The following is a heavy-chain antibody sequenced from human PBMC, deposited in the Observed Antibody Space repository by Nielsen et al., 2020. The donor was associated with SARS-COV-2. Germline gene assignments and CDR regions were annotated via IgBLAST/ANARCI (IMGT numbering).Heavy chain of an antibody. Sequence: ASVKVSCKASGYTFTSYGISWVRQAPGQGLEWMGWISAYNGNTNYAQKLQGRVTMTTDTSTSTAYMELRSLRSDDTAVYYCARAPGQPSSGWYSNWFDPWGQGTLVTVSS. V-gene: IGHV1-18*01. CDR1: GYTFTSYG. CDR3: ARAPGQPSSGWYSNWFDP. J-gene: IGHJ5*02. CDR2: ISAYNGNT. D-gene: IGHD6-19*01.